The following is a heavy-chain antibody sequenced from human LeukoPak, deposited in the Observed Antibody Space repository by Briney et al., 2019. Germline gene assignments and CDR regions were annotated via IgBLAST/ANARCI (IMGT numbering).Heavy chain of an antibody. J-gene: IGHJ5*02. Sequence: GGSLRLSCAASGFTFSSYAMSWARQAPGKGLEWVSAVNARGYSTYYADSVKGRFTISRDNSKNTVFLQMNSLRAEDTAVYYCAKDIAAAGRRGWFDPWGQGTLVTVSS. CDR2: VNARGYST. CDR1: GFTFSSYA. V-gene: IGHV3-23*01. D-gene: IGHD6-13*01. CDR3: AKDIAAAGRRGWFDP.